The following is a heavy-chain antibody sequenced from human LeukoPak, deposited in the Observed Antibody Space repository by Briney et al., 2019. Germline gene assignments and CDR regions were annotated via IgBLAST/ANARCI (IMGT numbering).Heavy chain of an antibody. V-gene: IGHV3-7*01. CDR3: ARESDERGRIQPAIDY. J-gene: IGHJ4*02. Sequence: GGSLRLSCAASGFTFSSFWMSWVRQAPGKGLEWVANIKQDGSEKYYVDSVKGRFTISRDNAKNSLYLQMNSLRAEDTAVYYCARESDERGRIQPAIDYWGQGTLVTVSS. CDR2: IKQDGSEK. CDR1: GFTFSSFW. D-gene: IGHD5-18*01.